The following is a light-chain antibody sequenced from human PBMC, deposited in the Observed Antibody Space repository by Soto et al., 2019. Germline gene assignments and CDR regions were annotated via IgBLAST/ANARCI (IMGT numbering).Light chain of an antibody. CDR1: QTVRSSS. CDR2: GAS. Sequence: DIVLTQSPGTLSLSPGERATLSCRASQTVRSSSLAWYQQKPGQAPRLLIFGASTRAAGFPDRFSGSGSGTGFTLTISRLEPEDFAVYYCQQYGSSPRTFGQGTKVDIK. J-gene: IGKJ1*01. V-gene: IGKV3-20*01. CDR3: QQYGSSPRT.